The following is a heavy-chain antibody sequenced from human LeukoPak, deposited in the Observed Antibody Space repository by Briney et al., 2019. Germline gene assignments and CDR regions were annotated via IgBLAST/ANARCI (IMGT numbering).Heavy chain of an antibody. CDR2: ISGGGVST. CDR1: GFTFSGYA. CDR3: AKGMVRGVILDY. V-gene: IGHV3-23*01. D-gene: IGHD3-10*01. J-gene: IGHJ4*02. Sequence: PGGSLRLSCAASGFTFSGYAMSWVRQAPGKGLEWVSAISGGGVSTYYADSIKGRFTISRDDSKNTLYLQMNSLRAEDTAVYYCAKGMVRGVILDYRGQGTLVTVSS.